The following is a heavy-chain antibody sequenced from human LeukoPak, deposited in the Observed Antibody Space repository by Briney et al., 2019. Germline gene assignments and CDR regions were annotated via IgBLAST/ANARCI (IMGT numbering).Heavy chain of an antibody. CDR3: ARGPSYLAAAGKGIFDY. CDR1: GYTFTRYG. J-gene: IGHJ4*02. Sequence: ASVKVSCKASGYTFTRYGITWVRQAPGQGLEWMGWISTYNGNTYYGQKVQGRVTMTTDTSTSTAYMELRSLRSDDTAVYYCARGPSYLAAAGKGIFDYWGQGTLVTVSS. V-gene: IGHV1-18*01. D-gene: IGHD6-13*01. CDR2: ISTYNGNT.